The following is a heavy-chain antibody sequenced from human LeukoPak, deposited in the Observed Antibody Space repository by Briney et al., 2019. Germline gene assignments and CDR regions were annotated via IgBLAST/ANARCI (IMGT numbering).Heavy chain of an antibody. J-gene: IGHJ5*02. V-gene: IGHV4-59*01. CDR2: IYYSGST. D-gene: IGHD2-2*02. CDR1: GGSISRYY. CDR3: AREGYCSSTSCYTNWFDP. Sequence: PSETLSLTCTVSGGSISRYYWSWIRQPPGKGLEWIGYIYYSGSTNYNPSLKSRVTISVDTSKNQFSLKLSSVTAADTAVYYCAREGYCSSTSCYTNWFDPWGQGTLVTVSS.